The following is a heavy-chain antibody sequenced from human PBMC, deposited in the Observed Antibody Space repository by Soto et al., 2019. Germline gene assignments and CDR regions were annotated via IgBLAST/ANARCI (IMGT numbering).Heavy chain of an antibody. V-gene: IGHV1-18*01. CDR2: ISGFNGNT. J-gene: IGHJ6*02. CDR1: GYTFTSFG. CDR3: ARPTDFYYYAMDV. Sequence: GASVKVSCKASGYTFTSFGINWVRPAPGQGLEWMGWISGFNGNTNYAQNLQDRVTMTRDTSTSTAYMELRSLRSDDTAVYYCARPTDFYYYAMDVWGQGTTVTVSS.